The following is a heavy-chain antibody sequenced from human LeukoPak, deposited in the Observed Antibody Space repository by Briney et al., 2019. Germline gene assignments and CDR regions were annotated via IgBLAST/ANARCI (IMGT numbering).Heavy chain of an antibody. V-gene: IGHV4-31*03. CDR1: GGSFSSGSSY. D-gene: IGHD1-26*01. CDR3: ARWGEDVKDSFDV. J-gene: IGHJ3*01. Sequence: SETLSLTCTVSGGSFSSGSSYWSWLRQHPVKGLEWIGYISFTGTTYYNLSLKSRVRISSDTSKNQFSLNLRSVSAADTAVYFCARWGEDVKDSFDVWGQGTLVTVSS. CDR2: ISFTGTT.